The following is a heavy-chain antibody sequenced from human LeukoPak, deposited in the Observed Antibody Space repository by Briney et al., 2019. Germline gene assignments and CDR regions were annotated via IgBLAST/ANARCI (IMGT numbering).Heavy chain of an antibody. CDR2: ISWSSGSI. Sequence: GGSLRLSCAASGFTFDDYAMHWVRQAPGKGLDWVSSISWSSGSIGYADSVKGRFTISRDNAKNSLYLQMNSLRAEDMALYYCAKGLYGSGSYYHDAFDIWGQGTMVTVSS. V-gene: IGHV3-9*03. J-gene: IGHJ3*02. CDR3: AKGLYGSGSYYHDAFDI. D-gene: IGHD3-10*01. CDR1: GFTFDDYA.